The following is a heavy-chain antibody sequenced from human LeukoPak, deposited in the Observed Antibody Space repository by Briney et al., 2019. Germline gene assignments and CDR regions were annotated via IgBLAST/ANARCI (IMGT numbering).Heavy chain of an antibody. D-gene: IGHD2-2*01. CDR1: GFSFSGYN. Sequence: GGSLRLSCAASGFSFSGYNMNWVRQAPGKGLEWVSFIDGSSRYIYYADSVKGRFTISRHNTRNSLYLQMNSLRAEETAVYYCARIRGHCSSTTCPNFDYWGQGTLVTVSS. V-gene: IGHV3-21*01. J-gene: IGHJ4*02. CDR3: ARIRGHCSSTTCPNFDY. CDR2: IDGSSRYI.